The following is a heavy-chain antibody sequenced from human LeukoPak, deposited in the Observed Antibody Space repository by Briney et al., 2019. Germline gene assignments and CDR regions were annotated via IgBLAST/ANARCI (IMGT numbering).Heavy chain of an antibody. CDR1: RFTFSSYA. D-gene: IGHD6-19*01. CDR3: AKERGGWSPERFDY. V-gene: IGHV3-23*01. Sequence: PGGSLRLSCAASRFTFSSYAMSWVRQAPGKGLEWVSGISGSGDDTFYADSMKGRFTISRDNSKNTLYLQMSSLRAEDTAVYFCAKERGGWSPERFDYWGQGTLVTVSS. J-gene: IGHJ4*02. CDR2: ISGSGDDT.